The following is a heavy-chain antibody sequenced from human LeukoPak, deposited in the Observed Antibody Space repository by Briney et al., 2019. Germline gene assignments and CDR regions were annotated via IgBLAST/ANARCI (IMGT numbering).Heavy chain of an antibody. CDR2: ISGSGSGGST. D-gene: IGHD5-24*01. J-gene: IGHJ4*02. V-gene: IGHV3-23*01. CDR1: GFTFSNSA. CDR3: AKSGYNRFDY. Sequence: GGSLRLSCAASGFTFSNSARSWVRQAPGKGLEWVSSISGSGSGGSTYYADSVKGRFTISRDNSKNTLYLQMNSLRAEDTAVYYCAKSGYNRFDYWGQGTLVTVSS.